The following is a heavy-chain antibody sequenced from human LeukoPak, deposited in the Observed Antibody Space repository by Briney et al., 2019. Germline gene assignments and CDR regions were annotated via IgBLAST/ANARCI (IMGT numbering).Heavy chain of an antibody. D-gene: IGHD2-15*01. CDR1: GFTFSSYE. J-gene: IGHJ5*02. CDR3: ARGIVVVVAATSNWFDP. V-gene: IGHV3-48*03. CDR2: ISSSGGTT. Sequence: PGGSLRLSCAASGFTFSSYEMNWVRQAPGKGLEWVSYISSSGGTTYYADSVKGRFTISRDNSKNSLYLQMNSLRAEDTTVFYCARGIVVVVAATSNWFDPWGQGTLVTVSS.